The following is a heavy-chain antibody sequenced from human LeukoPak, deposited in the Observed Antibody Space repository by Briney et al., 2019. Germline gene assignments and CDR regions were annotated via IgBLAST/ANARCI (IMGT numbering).Heavy chain of an antibody. CDR1: GFTFSSYA. CDR3: ANDLGFDY. CDR2: ISYDGSNK. V-gene: IGHV3-30-3*02. D-gene: IGHD7-27*01. Sequence: PGRSLRLSCAASGFTFSSYAMHWVRQAPGKGLEWVAVISYDGSNKYYADSVKGRFTISRDNSKNTLYLQMNSLRAEDTAVYYCANDLGFDYWGQGTLVTVSS. J-gene: IGHJ4*02.